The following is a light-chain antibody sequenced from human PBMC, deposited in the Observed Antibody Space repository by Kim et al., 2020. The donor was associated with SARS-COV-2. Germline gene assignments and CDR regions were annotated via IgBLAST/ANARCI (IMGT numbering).Light chain of an antibody. CDR2: WAS. Sequence: DIVMTQSPDSLAVSLGERATINCKSSQNVLYSSNNKNYLAWYQQKPGQPPKLLIYWASTRESGVPDRFSGGGSGTDFTLTISSLQAEDVAVYYCQQYYSTPYTFGQGTKLEI. CDR3: QQYYSTPYT. CDR1: QNVLYSSNNKNY. V-gene: IGKV4-1*01. J-gene: IGKJ2*01.